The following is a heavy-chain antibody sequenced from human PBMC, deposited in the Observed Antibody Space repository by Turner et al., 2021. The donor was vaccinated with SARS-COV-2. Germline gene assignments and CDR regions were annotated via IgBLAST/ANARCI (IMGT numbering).Heavy chain of an antibody. V-gene: IGHV4-39*01. CDR3: SRSGNSQTRENWFGP. CDR1: GGPINSLSNY. CDR2: IHTQGKN. D-gene: IGHD1-1*01. Sequence: QLQLLESGPGLVKTSDILSLSCDVSGGPINSLSNYWAWIRQTPGKGLGWIGSIHTQGKNYFSPNFRDRVTISVDLSTRQLSLRLSQLTTEDTAVYFCSRSGNSQTRENWFGPWGRGIRVTVSS. J-gene: IGHJ5*01.